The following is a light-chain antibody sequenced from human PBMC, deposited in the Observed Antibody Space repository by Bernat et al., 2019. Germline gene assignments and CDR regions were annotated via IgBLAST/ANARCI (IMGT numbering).Light chain of an antibody. CDR2: AAS. Sequence: DIQLTQSPSFLSASVGDRVTITCRASQGISSYLAWYQQKPGKAPKLLIYAASTFQSGVPSRFSGSGSGTEFTLTISSLRPEDFVTYYCQHLRSYPPTFGGGTKVEIK. CDR1: QGISSY. CDR3: QHLRSYPPT. V-gene: IGKV1-9*01. J-gene: IGKJ4*01.